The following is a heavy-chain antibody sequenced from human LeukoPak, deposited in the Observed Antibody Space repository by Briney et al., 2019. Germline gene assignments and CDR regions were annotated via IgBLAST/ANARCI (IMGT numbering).Heavy chain of an antibody. J-gene: IGHJ6*04. CDR3: AKGGASSPYTYIDV. CDR1: GFTFTNYA. Sequence: PGGSLRLSCAASGFTFTNYAMTWVRQAPGKGLEWVSAIARSGGYTYYADSVRGRFTISRDNSKNTLYLQMNSLRADDTAVYHCAKGGASSPYTYIDVWGKGTTVIVSS. V-gene: IGHV3-23*01. CDR2: IARSGGYT. D-gene: IGHD6-6*01.